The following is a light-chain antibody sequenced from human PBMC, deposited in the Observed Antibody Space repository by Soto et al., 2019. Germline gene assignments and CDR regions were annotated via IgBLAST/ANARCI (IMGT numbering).Light chain of an antibody. Sequence: EIVMTQSPATLSVSPGERATISCRASQSVSSNLAWYQQKPGQAPRLLIYGASTRATGIPARFSGSGSGTEFTLTISSLQSEDFAVYYCQQYNNWPPPLTFGGGTKVEI. V-gene: IGKV3-15*01. CDR1: QSVSSN. CDR2: GAS. J-gene: IGKJ4*01. CDR3: QQYNNWPPPLT.